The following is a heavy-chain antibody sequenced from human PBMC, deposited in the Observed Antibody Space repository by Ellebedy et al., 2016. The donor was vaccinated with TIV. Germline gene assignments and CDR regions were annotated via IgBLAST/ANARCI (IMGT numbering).Heavy chain of an antibody. D-gene: IGHD5-24*01. CDR3: VKDQIAGDGRWVFDL. CDR1: GFTFSSFA. Sequence: GESLKISCAASGFTFSSFAMTWVRQAPGKGLEWVSTISHTGSRTYYTDSVEGRFIISRDTSKKTLYLQMNGLRAEDTAIYYCVKDQIAGDGRWVFDLWGQGTMVTVSS. CDR2: ISHTGSRT. J-gene: IGHJ3*01. V-gene: IGHV3-23*01.